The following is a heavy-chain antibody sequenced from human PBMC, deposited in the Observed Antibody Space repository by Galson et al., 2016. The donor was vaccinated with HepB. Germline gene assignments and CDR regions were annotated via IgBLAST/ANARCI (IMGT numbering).Heavy chain of an antibody. V-gene: IGHV3-33*01. CDR2: IWFAGTYN. J-gene: IGHJ4*02. D-gene: IGHD6-13*01. CDR1: GFHFSGYG. Sequence: SLRLSCAASGFHFSGYGMHWVRQAPGKGLEWVTLIWFAGTYNYYADSVRGRFTSSRDDSMNTVFLQMDSLRDEHTAVYYRARAGVSNWPDFDFWGQGALVTVSS. CDR3: ARAGVSNWPDFDF.